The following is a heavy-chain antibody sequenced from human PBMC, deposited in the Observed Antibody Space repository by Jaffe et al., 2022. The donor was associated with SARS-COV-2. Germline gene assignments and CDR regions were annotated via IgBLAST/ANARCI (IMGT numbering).Heavy chain of an antibody. CDR1: GFTFSSYG. V-gene: IGHV3-30*18. D-gene: IGHD5-18*01. Sequence: QVQLVESGGGVVQPGRSLRLSCAASGFTFSSYGMHWVRQAPGKGLEWVAVISYDGSNKYYADSVKGRFTISRDNSKNTLYLQMNSLRAEDTAVYYCAKDGGFWTAMVTGWFDPWGQGTLVTVSS. CDR3: AKDGGFWTAMVTGWFDP. J-gene: IGHJ5*02. CDR2: ISYDGSNK.